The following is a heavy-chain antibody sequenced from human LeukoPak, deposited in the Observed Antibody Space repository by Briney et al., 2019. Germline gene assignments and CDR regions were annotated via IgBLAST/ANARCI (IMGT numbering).Heavy chain of an antibody. J-gene: IGHJ4*02. CDR1: GGSISSGSYY. Sequence: SQTLSLTCTVSGGSISSGSYYWSWIRQPAGKGLEWIGSIYYSGSTYYNPSLKSRVTISVDTSKNQFSLKLSSVTAADTAVYYCAGTRGMVTGGAYWGQGTLVTVSS. CDR2: IYYSGST. D-gene: IGHD5-18*01. V-gene: IGHV4-39*01. CDR3: AGTRGMVTGGAY.